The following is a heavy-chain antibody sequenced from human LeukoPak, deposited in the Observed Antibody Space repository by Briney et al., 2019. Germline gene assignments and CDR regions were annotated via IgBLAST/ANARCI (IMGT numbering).Heavy chain of an antibody. D-gene: IGHD3-16*01. J-gene: IGHJ4*02. CDR3: ARDHDYVWGTTDY. CDR1: GFTFSDHY. Sequence: GGSLRLSCAASGFTFSDHYMAWIRQAPGKGLEWVSSFSRSGPYIYYADSVKGRFTISRDNAKNSLYLQMNSLRDEDTAVYYCARDHDYVWGTTDYWGQGTLVTVSS. CDR2: FSRSGPYI. V-gene: IGHV3-11*04.